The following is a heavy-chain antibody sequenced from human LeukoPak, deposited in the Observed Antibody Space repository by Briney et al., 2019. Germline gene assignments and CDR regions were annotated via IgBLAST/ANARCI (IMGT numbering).Heavy chain of an antibody. CDR3: ARAVEYYYDSSGYYSYYFDY. J-gene: IGHJ4*02. CDR1: GGSISSYY. Sequence: PSETLSLTCTVSGGSISSYYWSWIRQPPGKGLEWVGYTYYSGSTNYNPSLKSRVTISVDTSKNQFSLKLYSVTAADTAVYYCARAVEYYYDSSGYYSYYFDYWGQGTLVTVSS. V-gene: IGHV4-59*01. CDR2: TYYSGST. D-gene: IGHD3-22*01.